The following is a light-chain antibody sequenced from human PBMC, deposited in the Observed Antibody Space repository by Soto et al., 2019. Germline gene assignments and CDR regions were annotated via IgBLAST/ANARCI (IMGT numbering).Light chain of an antibody. Sequence: QSVLTQTASVSGSPGQSITISCSGTSSDVGDYDYVSWYQQRPGKAPKLLIHEVTKRPSGVPDRFSGSKSGNTASLTVSGLQAEDEADYYCSSYAGRTLYVFGTGTKVTVL. CDR3: SSYAGRTLYV. V-gene: IGLV2-8*01. J-gene: IGLJ1*01. CDR1: SSDVGDYDY. CDR2: EVT.